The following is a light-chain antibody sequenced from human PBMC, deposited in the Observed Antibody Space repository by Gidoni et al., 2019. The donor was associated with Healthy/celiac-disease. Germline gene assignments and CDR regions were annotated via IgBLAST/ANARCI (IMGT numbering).Light chain of an antibody. CDR2: DAS. CDR3: QQRSNGFT. Sequence: EIVLTQSPATLSLSPGERATLSCRASQSVSSYLAWYQQKPGQAPRLLIYDASNRATGIPARFSGSGSGTDFTLTISSLEPEDFAVYYCQQRSNGFTFGPXTKVDIK. J-gene: IGKJ3*01. V-gene: IGKV3-11*01. CDR1: QSVSSY.